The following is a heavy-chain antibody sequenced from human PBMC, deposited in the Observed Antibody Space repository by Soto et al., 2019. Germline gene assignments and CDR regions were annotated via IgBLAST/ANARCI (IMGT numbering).Heavy chain of an antibody. Sequence: SSVKVSCKASGYTFTSYAMHWVRQAPGQRLEWMGWINAGNGNTKYSQKFQGRVTITRDTSASTAYMELSSLRSEDTAVYYCARALKRGGSWQLDIDYWGQGTLVTVSS. J-gene: IGHJ4*02. D-gene: IGHD6-6*01. CDR3: ARALKRGGSWQLDIDY. CDR2: INAGNGNT. CDR1: GYTFTSYA. V-gene: IGHV1-3*01.